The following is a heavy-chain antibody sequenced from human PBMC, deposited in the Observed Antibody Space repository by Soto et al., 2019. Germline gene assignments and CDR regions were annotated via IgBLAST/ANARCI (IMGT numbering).Heavy chain of an antibody. Sequence: QVQLQQSGPGLVKPSQTLSLTCTVSGGSISSDNYHWTWIRQSPGKGLEWIGYIYYSGSIFYNPSFKSRVTISADTSKNQFSLQLSSATAADTAVYFCAREDDGGDRDDYGLDVWGQVTTVTVSS. CDR2: IYYSGSI. D-gene: IGHD5-12*01. V-gene: IGHV4-30-4*08. CDR1: GGSISSDNYH. J-gene: IGHJ6*02. CDR3: AREDDGGDRDDYGLDV.